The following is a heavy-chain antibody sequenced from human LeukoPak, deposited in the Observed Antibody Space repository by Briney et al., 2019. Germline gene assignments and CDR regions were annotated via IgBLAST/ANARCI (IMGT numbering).Heavy chain of an antibody. CDR3: AKDPRDHSYGWSRWYFDY. CDR2: IRYDGSNK. J-gene: IGHJ4*02. V-gene: IGHV3-30*02. Sequence: GGSLRLSCAASGFTFSSYGMHWVRQAPGKGLEWVAFIRYDGSNKYYADSVKGRFTISRDNSKNTLYLQMNSLRAEDTAVYYCAKDPRDHSYGWSRWYFDYWGQGTLVTVSS. CDR1: GFTFSSYG. D-gene: IGHD5-18*01.